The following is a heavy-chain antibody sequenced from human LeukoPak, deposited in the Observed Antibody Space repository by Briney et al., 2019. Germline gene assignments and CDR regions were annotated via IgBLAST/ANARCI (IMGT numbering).Heavy chain of an antibody. D-gene: IGHD4/OR15-4a*01. CDR2: IKSKTDGGTR. Sequence: GGSLRLSCAVSGFTSSNAWMSWVRQAPGKGLKWVGRIKSKTDGGTRDYAAPVKGRFTISRDDSKNTLYLQMNSLKTEVTAVYYCTTFDYAAFLIWGQGTMVTVSS. V-gene: IGHV3-15*01. CDR1: GFTSSNAW. J-gene: IGHJ3*02. CDR3: TTFDYAAFLI.